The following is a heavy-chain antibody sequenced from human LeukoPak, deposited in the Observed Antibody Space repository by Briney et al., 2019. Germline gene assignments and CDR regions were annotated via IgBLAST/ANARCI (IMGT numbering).Heavy chain of an antibody. Sequence: GGSLRLSCAASGFSFSSYWMHWVRQAPGKGLVWVSRISSDGSIINYADSVKGRFTISRDNAKNTLYLQMNSLRVEDTAVYYCARDGDGDYDFWSGYPPSYFDYWGQGTLVTVSS. CDR2: ISSDGSII. CDR3: ARDGDGDYDFWSGYPPSYFDY. CDR1: GFSFSSYW. J-gene: IGHJ4*02. D-gene: IGHD3-3*01. V-gene: IGHV3-74*01.